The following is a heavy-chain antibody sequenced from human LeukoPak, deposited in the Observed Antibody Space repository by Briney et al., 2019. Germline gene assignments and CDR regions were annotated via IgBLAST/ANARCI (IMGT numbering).Heavy chain of an antibody. CDR1: GYTFTDYY. J-gene: IGHJ4*02. Sequence: ASVKVSCKASGYTFTDYYMHWVRQAPGQGLEWMGWINPNSGGRNYAQKFQGRVTMTSDTSISKAYMELSRLRSDDTAVYYCARGSMVRGVILVIDYWGQGTLVTVSS. D-gene: IGHD3-10*01. CDR2: INPNSGGR. CDR3: ARGSMVRGVILVIDY. V-gene: IGHV1-2*02.